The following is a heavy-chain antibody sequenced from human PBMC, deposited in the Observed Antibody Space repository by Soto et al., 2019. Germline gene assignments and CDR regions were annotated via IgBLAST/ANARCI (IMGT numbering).Heavy chain of an antibody. D-gene: IGHD3-16*01. CDR2: IFWDDDK. CDR3: AHIPNYYQYDWFDP. V-gene: IGHV2-5*02. Sequence: QITLKESGPTLVKPTQTLTLTCTFSGFSLTTRGVGVGWIRQPPGKALECLALIFWDDDKRYSPSLKSRLSITKNTSKTHVVLTMTNVDPVDTATYYCAHIPNYYQYDWFDPWGQGTLVSVSS. J-gene: IGHJ5*02. CDR1: GFSLTTRGVG.